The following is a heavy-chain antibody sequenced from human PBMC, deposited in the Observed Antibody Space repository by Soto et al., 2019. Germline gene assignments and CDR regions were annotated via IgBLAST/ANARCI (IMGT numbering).Heavy chain of an antibody. Sequence: ESGGGVVQPGRSLRLSCAASGFTFSSYGMHWVRQAPGKGLEWVAVIWYDGSNKYYADSVKGRFTISRDNSKNTLYLQMNSLRAEDTAVYYCARDFGIIAAAVLDYWGQGTLVTVSS. V-gene: IGHV3-33*01. J-gene: IGHJ4*02. CDR2: IWYDGSNK. CDR1: GFTFSSYG. CDR3: ARDFGIIAAAVLDY. D-gene: IGHD6-13*01.